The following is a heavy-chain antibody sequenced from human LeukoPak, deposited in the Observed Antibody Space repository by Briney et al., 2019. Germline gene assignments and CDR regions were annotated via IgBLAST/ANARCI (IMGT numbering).Heavy chain of an antibody. Sequence: ASVKVSCKASGYTFTSYAMHWVRQAPGQGLEWMGWINPNSGGTNYAQKFQSRVTMTRDTSISTAYMELSRLRSDDTAVYYCARDLQYYNDSSGYLDYWGQGTLVTVSS. CDR2: INPNSGGT. D-gene: IGHD3-22*01. CDR1: GYTFTSYA. J-gene: IGHJ4*02. V-gene: IGHV1-2*02. CDR3: ARDLQYYNDSSGYLDY.